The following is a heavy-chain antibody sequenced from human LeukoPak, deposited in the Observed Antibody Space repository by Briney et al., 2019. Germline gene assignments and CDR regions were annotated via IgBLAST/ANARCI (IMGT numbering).Heavy chain of an antibody. CDR1: GGSISGFY. J-gene: IGHJ4*02. CDR2: IFYSGST. CDR3: ARQRFLEWYFDY. D-gene: IGHD3-3*01. Sequence: SETLSLTCTVSGGSISGFYWSWIRQPPGKELQWIGSIFYSGSTNYNPSLKSRVTISVDTSKNQFSLKLSTVTAADTAVYYRARQRFLEWYFDYWGQGTLVTVSS. V-gene: IGHV4-59*08.